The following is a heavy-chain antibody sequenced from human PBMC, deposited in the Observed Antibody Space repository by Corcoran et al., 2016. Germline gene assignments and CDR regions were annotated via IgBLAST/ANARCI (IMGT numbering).Heavy chain of an antibody. CDR3: ARAPVLLWFGELHPGGMDV. J-gene: IGHJ6*02. CDR1: GGSISSGGYY. V-gene: IGHV4-31*03. Sequence: QVQLQESGPGLVKPSQTLSLTCTVSGGSISSGGYYWSWIRQHPGKGLEWIGYIYYSGSTYYNPSLKSRVTISVDTSKNQFSLKLSSVTAADTAVYYGARAPVLLWFGELHPGGMDVWGQGTTVTVSS. CDR2: IYYSGST. D-gene: IGHD3-10*01.